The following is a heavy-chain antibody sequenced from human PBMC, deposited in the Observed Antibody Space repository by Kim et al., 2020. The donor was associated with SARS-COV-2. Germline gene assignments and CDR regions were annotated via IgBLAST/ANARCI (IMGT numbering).Heavy chain of an antibody. D-gene: IGHD3-10*01. CDR3: ARVSILVRGVRGYFDY. Sequence: SETLSLTCTVSGGSISSSSYYWGWIRQPPGKGLEWIGSIYYSGSTYYNPSLKSRVTISVDTSKNQFSLKLSSVTAADTAVYYCARVSILVRGVRGYFDYWGQGTLVTVSS. CDR2: IYYSGST. J-gene: IGHJ4*02. V-gene: IGHV4-39*07. CDR1: GGSISSSSYY.